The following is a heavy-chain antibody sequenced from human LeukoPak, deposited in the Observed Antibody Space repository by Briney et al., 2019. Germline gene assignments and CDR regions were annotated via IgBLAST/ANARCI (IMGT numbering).Heavy chain of an antibody. CDR1: GFTLSNFA. D-gene: IGHD1-26*01. J-gene: IGHJ4*02. CDR3: ARQMTPHGNFDY. V-gene: IGHV3-13*01. Sequence: GGSLRLSCAASGFTLSNFAMHWVRQATGKGLEWVSAIGTAGDTFYPGSVKGRFTISRENAKNSLYLQMNNLRAEDTAVYYCARQMTPHGNFDYWGQGTLVTVSS. CDR2: IGTAGDT.